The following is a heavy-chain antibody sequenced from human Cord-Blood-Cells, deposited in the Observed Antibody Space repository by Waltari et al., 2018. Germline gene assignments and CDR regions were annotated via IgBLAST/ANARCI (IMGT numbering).Heavy chain of an antibody. CDR1: GGSFSGYY. CDR3: ARGGGNSADAFDI. Sequence: QVQLQQWGAGLLKPSETLSLTCAVYGGSFSGYYRSWIRQPPGKGLEWIGEINHSGSTNYNPSLKSRVTISVDTSKNQFSLKLSSVTAADTAVYYCARGGGNSADAFDIWGQGTMVTVSS. V-gene: IGHV4-34*01. CDR2: INHSGST. J-gene: IGHJ3*02. D-gene: IGHD2-21*02.